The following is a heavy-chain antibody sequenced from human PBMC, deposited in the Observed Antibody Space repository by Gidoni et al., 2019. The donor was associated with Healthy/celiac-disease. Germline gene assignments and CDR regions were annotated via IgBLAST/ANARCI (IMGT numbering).Heavy chain of an antibody. J-gene: IGHJ6*02. D-gene: IGHD6-13*01. V-gene: IGHV1-3*01. Sequence: QVQLVQSGAEVKKPGASVKVSCKASGYPFTSYAMHWVRQAPGQRLEWMGWINAGNGNKKYTQKFQGRVTITRDTAASTAYMELSSLRSEDTAVYYCVGEAAAGEYYYYGMDVWGQGTTVTVSS. CDR3: VGEAAAGEYYYYGMDV. CDR2: INAGNGNK. CDR1: GYPFTSYA.